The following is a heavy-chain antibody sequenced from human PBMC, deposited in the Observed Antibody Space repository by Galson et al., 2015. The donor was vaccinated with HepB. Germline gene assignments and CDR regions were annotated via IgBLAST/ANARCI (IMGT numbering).Heavy chain of an antibody. J-gene: IGHJ4*02. CDR1: GGSFSGYY. V-gene: IGHV4-34*01. D-gene: IGHD6-19*01. Sequence: ETLSLTCAVYGGSFSGYYWSWIRQPPGKGLEWIGEINHSGSTNYNPSLKSRVTISVDTSKNQFSLKLSSVTAADTAVYYCTVAERFCYFDYWGQGTLVTVSS. CDR3: TVAERFCYFDY. CDR2: INHSGST.